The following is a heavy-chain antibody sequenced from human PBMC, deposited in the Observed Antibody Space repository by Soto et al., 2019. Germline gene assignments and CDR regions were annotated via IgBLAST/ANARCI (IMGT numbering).Heavy chain of an antibody. Sequence: GGSLRLSCAASGFIFSSDWMHWVRQAPGKGLVWVSRINSDGSSTSYADSVKGRFTISRDNAKNTLYLQMNRLRAEDTAVYYCARSNSIAAAGTPGYYYYGMDVWGQGTSFTVAS. CDR1: GFIFSSDW. D-gene: IGHD6-13*01. V-gene: IGHV3-74*01. CDR2: INSDGSST. CDR3: ARSNSIAAAGTPGYYYYGMDV. J-gene: IGHJ6*02.